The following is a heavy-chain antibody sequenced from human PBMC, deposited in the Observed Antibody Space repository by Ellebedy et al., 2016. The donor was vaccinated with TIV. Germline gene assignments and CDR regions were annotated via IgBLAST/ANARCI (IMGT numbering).Heavy chain of an antibody. CDR3: AKDVRSTFYYFDY. Sequence: GESLKISCAASGFTFSDYAMGWVRQAPGKGLEWVSDITDTGATTIYADSVRGRFTISRDNSRNTLYRQMTSLRVDDTALYYCAKDVRSTFYYFDYWGQGILVTVSS. J-gene: IGHJ4*02. CDR2: ITDTGATT. CDR1: GFTFSDYA. D-gene: IGHD3-3*02. V-gene: IGHV3-23*01.